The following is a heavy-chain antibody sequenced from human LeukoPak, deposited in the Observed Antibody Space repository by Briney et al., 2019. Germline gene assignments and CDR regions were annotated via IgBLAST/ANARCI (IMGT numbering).Heavy chain of an antibody. CDR2: INPNSGGT. J-gene: IGHJ4*02. Sequence: ASVKVSCKASGYTFTGYYMHWVRQAPGQGIEWMGWINPNSGGTNYAQTFQGRVTMTRDTSISTAYMELSRLISDDTAVYYCARSWAGYNYFIDYWGQGTLVTVSS. CDR1: GYTFTGYY. CDR3: ARSWAGYNYFIDY. D-gene: IGHD5-24*01. V-gene: IGHV1-2*02.